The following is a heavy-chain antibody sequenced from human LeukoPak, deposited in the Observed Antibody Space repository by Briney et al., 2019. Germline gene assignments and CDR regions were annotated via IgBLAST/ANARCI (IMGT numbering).Heavy chain of an antibody. CDR1: GGSISNSNYY. V-gene: IGHV4-39*01. D-gene: IGHD3-10*01. CDR2: INYGGTT. CDR3: ARYVVYGSGKYYFDY. Sequence: PSETLSLTCTVSGGSISNSNYYWSWIRQPPGKELEWLASINYGGTTYYNPSLKSRVTISVDTSKNQFSLRLSSVTAADTAVYLCARYVVYGSGKYYFDYWGQGSLVTVSS. J-gene: IGHJ4*02.